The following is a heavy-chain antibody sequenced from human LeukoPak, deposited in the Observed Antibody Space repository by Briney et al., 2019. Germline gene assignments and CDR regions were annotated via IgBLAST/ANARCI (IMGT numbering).Heavy chain of an antibody. CDR2: IYYSGGST. J-gene: IGHJ6*03. CDR1: GGSISDYF. Sequence: PSETLSLTCTVSGGSISDYFWSWIRQPPGKGLEWIGYIYYSGGSTNYNPSLKSRVTISGDTSKRQFSLKVSSVTAADTAMYYCARAISGTNSRYFYFHMDVWGKGTTVTVSS. CDR3: ARAISGTNSRYFYFHMDV. D-gene: IGHD3-3*01. V-gene: IGHV4-59*01.